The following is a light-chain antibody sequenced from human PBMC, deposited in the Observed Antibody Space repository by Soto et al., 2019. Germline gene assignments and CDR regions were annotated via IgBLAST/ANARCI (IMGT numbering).Light chain of an antibody. J-gene: IGKJ1*01. V-gene: IGKV1-27*01. CDR2: AAS. Sequence: DLQMTQSPSSLSASVGDRVTITCRASQGISKYLAWYQQKPGKVPKLLIYAASTLQSGVPSRFSGSGSGTDFTLTISSLQPEDVATYYCQKYNDAPPTFGQGTKVEIK. CDR1: QGISKY. CDR3: QKYNDAPPT.